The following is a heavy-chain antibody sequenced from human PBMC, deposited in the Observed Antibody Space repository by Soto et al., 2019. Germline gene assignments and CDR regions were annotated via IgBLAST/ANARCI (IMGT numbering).Heavy chain of an antibody. V-gene: IGHV4-4*02. Sequence: SETLSLTCALSGGSVSDKRWWTWVRQTPGKGLEWIGETFRKGDTNYNAFLKSRVSISIDKSRNQVSLILTSVTAADTAVYYWASDGGTGGYGAFERWGQGTAVPVDS. D-gene: IGHD1-26*01. CDR1: GGSVSDKRW. CDR2: TFRKGDT. J-gene: IGHJ6*01. CDR3: ASDGGTGGYGAFER.